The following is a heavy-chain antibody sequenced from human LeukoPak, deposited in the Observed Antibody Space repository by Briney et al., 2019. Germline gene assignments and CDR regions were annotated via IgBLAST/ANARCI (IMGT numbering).Heavy chain of an antibody. CDR1: GVSISSYY. Sequence: SETLSLTCTVSGVSISSYYWSWIRQPPGKGLELIGYIYYSGSTNYNPSLKSRVTISIDTSKNQLSLKLSSVTAADTAVYYCARFSVAAAGTGWFDPWGQGTLVTVSA. V-gene: IGHV4-59*01. CDR3: ARFSVAAAGTGWFDP. CDR2: IYYSGST. J-gene: IGHJ5*02. D-gene: IGHD6-13*01.